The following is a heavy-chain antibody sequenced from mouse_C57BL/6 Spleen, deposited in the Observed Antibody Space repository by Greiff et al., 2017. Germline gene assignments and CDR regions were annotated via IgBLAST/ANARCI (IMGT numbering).Heavy chain of an antibody. J-gene: IGHJ2*01. CDR1: GYAFSSSW. CDR2: IYPGDGDT. Sequence: QVQLQQSGPELVKPGASVKISCKASGYAFSSSWMNWVKQRPGKGLEWIGRIYPGDGDTNYNGKFKGKATLTADKASSTAYMQLSSLTSEDSAVYFCASQSPLTGNYFDYWGQGTTLTVSS. V-gene: IGHV1-82*01. D-gene: IGHD4-1*01. CDR3: ASQSPLTGNYFDY.